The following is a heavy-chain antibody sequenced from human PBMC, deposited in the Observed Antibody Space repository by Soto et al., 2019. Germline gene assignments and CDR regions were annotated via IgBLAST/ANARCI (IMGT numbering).Heavy chain of an antibody. V-gene: IGHV3-30*18. CDR1: GLTFSSYG. D-gene: IGHD6-19*01. CDR3: AKDWGSGSGWIYYYYYGMDV. CDR2: ISYDGSNK. Sequence: GGSLRLSCAASGLTFSSYGMHWVRQAPGKGLEWVAVISYDGSNKYYADSVKGRFTISRDNSKNTLYLQMNSLRAEDTAVYYCAKDWGSGSGWIYYYYYGMDVWGQGTTVTVSS. J-gene: IGHJ6*02.